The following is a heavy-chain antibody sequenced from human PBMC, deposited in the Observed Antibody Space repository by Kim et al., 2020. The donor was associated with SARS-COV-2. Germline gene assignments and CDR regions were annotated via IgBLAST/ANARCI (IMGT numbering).Heavy chain of an antibody. CDR2: INHSGST. J-gene: IGHJ3*02. Sequence: SETLSLTCAVYGGSFSGYYWSWIRQPPGKGLEWIGEINHSGSTNYNPSLKSRVTISVDTSKNQFSLKLSSVTAADTAVYYCARGSLRRIVVVPAASSRAFDIWGQGTMVTVSS. V-gene: IGHV4-34*01. CDR3: ARGSLRRIVVVPAASSRAFDI. CDR1: GGSFSGYY. D-gene: IGHD2-2*01.